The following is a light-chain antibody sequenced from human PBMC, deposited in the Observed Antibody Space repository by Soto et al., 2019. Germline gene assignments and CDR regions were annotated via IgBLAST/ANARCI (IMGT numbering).Light chain of an antibody. Sequence: QSALTQPPSASGSPGQSVTISCAGTSSDVGGYDYVSWYQQHPGKAPKLMIYEVSKRPSGVPDRFSGSESGNAASLTVSGLQTEDEADYYFSSFAGSNNLVFGGGTQLTVL. J-gene: IGLJ3*02. CDR2: EVS. CDR3: SSFAGSNNLV. CDR1: SSDVGGYDY. V-gene: IGLV2-8*01.